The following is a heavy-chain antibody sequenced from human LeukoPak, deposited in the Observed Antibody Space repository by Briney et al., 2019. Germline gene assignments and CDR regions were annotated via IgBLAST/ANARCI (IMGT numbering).Heavy chain of an antibody. CDR2: ISYDGSNK. D-gene: IGHD1-26*01. CDR1: GFTFSSYA. Sequence: PGGSLRLSCAASGFTFSSYAMHWVRQAPGKGLEWVAVISYDGSNKYYADSVKGRFTISADKSIRTAYLQWSSLKASDTAMYYCARRVDSGKAFDYWGQGTLVTVSS. J-gene: IGHJ4*02. V-gene: IGHV3-30-3*01. CDR3: ARRVDSGKAFDY.